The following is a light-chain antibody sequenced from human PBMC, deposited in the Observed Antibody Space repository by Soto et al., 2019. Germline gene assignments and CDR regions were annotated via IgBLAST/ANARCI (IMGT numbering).Light chain of an antibody. CDR2: SDN. CDR3: AAWDDRLNGVV. V-gene: IGLV1-44*01. Sequence: QPVLTQPPSASGTPGQRVTISCSGGSSDIGSNTVNWYQQVPGTAPKLLIYSDNQRPSGVPDRFSGSKSGTSASLAISGLQSEDEADYYCAAWDDRLNGVVFGGGTKLTVL. J-gene: IGLJ3*02. CDR1: SSDIGSNT.